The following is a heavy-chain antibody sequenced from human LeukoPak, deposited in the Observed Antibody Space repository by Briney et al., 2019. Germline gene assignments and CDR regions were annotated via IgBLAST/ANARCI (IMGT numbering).Heavy chain of an antibody. V-gene: IGHV3-7*01. CDR2: IKPDGSET. CDR1: GFTFNEFW. D-gene: IGHD5-18*01. CDR3: ARDVGVSGYSYGYGY. Sequence: PGGSLRLSCAASGFTFNEFWMNWVRQAPGKGLEWVANIKPDGSETFYVDSVKGRFAISRDNARNSPYLQVNSLRGEDTAVYYCARDVGVSGYSYGYGYWGQGTLVTVSS. J-gene: IGHJ4*02.